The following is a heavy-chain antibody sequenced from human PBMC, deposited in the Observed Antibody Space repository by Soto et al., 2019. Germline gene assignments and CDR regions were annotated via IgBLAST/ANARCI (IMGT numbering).Heavy chain of an antibody. D-gene: IGHD6-19*01. J-gene: IGHJ5*02. CDR2: IYYSGST. Sequence: SETLSLTCTVSGGSISSGGYYWSWIRQHPGKGLEWIGYIYYSGSTYYNPSLKSRVTISVDTSKNQFSLKLSSVTAADTAVYYCAREGSSGWMNWFDPWGQGTLVTVSS. V-gene: IGHV4-31*03. CDR3: AREGSSGWMNWFDP. CDR1: GGSISSGGYY.